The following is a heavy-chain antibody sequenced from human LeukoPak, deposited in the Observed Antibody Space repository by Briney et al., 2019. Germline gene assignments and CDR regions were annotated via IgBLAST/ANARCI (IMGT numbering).Heavy chain of an antibody. D-gene: IGHD3-16*01. Sequence: SQTLSLTCTVSGGSVSSGGYYWSWIRQHPGKGLEWIGYIYYSGSTYYNPSLKSRVTISVDTSKNQFSLKLSSVTAADTAVYYCARDTGGGGSLYYFDYWGQGTLVTVSS. CDR2: IYYSGST. CDR3: ARDTGGGGSLYYFDY. J-gene: IGHJ4*02. V-gene: IGHV4-31*03. CDR1: GGSVSSGGYY.